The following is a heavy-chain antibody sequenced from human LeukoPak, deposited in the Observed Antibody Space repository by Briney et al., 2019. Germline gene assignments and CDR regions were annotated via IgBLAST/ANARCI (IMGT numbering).Heavy chain of an antibody. CDR3: ARDVLLRYSSGWDYFDY. J-gene: IGHJ4*02. D-gene: IGHD6-19*01. CDR1: GGTFSSYA. V-gene: IGHV1-69*13. Sequence: SVKVSCKASGGTFSSYAISWVRQAPGQGLEWMGGIIPIFGTANYAQKFQGRVTITADESTSTAHMELSSLRSEDTAVYYCARDVLLRYSSGWDYFDYWGQGTLVTVSS. CDR2: IIPIFGTA.